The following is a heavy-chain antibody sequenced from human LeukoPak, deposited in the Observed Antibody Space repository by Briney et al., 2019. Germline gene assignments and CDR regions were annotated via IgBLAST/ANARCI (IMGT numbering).Heavy chain of an antibody. D-gene: IGHD3-9*01. CDR2: IYYSGST. J-gene: IGHJ6*04. V-gene: IGHV4-39*07. CDR1: NSSISGSSLY. CDR3: ARLLACATCNSRLGYMDV. Sequence: PSETHSGKRSFPNSSISGSSLYWGWIRKPQGKGLEWIGSIYYSGSTYYNPSLQSRVTISTDMSQNQFSLKLTSVTAADTAVYYCARLLACATCNSRLGYMDVWAKGTTVTVSS.